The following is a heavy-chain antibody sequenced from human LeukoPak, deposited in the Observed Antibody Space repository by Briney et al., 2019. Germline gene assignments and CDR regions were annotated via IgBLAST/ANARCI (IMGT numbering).Heavy chain of an antibody. D-gene: IGHD3-10*01. CDR3: TRDRARAGGEILDY. Sequence: PGGSLRLSCAASGFTFSSYWMHWVRQAPGKGLVWVSRINSDGSSTSYADSVKGRFTISRDNAKNTLYLQMNSLRDEDTAMYYCTRDRARAGGEILDYWGQGTLVTVSS. J-gene: IGHJ4*02. V-gene: IGHV3-74*01. CDR2: INSDGSST. CDR1: GFTFSSYW.